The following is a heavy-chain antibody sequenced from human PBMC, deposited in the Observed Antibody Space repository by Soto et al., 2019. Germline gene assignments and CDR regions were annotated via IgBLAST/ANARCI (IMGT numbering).Heavy chain of an antibody. CDR1: GFTFRSFT. V-gene: IGHV3-21*01. J-gene: IGHJ5*02. D-gene: IGHD6-13*01. CDR3: TRDASRDSSARGWFDP. CDR2: ISSNSAYI. Sequence: PGGSLRLSCAASGFTFRSFTMNWVRQAPGKGLEWVSTISSNSAYIYYTDALRGRFTISRDNAKNSLHLQMNSLRAEDTAVYYCTRDASRDSSARGWFDPWGPRTLVTVSS.